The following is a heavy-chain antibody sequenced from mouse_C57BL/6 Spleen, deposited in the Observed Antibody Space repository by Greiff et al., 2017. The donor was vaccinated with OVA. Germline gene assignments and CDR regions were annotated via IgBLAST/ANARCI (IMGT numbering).Heavy chain of an antibody. V-gene: IGHV1-69*01. Sequence: QVQLQQPGAELVMPGASVKLSCKASGYTFTSYWMHWVKQRPGQGLEWIGEIDPSASYTNYNQKFKGKSTLTVDKSSSTAYMQLSSLTSEDSAVYYCARVEELIHFDYWGQGTTLTVSS. CDR2: IDPSASYT. CDR3: ARVEELIHFDY. CDR1: GYTFTSYW. D-gene: IGHD4-1*01. J-gene: IGHJ2*01.